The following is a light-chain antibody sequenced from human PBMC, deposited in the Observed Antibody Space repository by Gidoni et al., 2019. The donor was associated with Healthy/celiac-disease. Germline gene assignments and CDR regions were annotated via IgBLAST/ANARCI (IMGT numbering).Light chain of an antibody. CDR1: QSVSSY. CDR2: DAS. Sequence: EIVLTQSPATLSLSPGERATLSCRASQSVSSYLAWYQQKPGQAHRLLIYDASNRATGIPARFSGSGSGTYFTLTISSLEPEDFAVYYCQQRSNWPTWTFGQGTKVEIK. J-gene: IGKJ1*01. V-gene: IGKV3-11*01. CDR3: QQRSNWPTWT.